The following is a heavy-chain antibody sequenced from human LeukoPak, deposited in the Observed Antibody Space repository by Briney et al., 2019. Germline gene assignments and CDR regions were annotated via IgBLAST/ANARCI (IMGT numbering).Heavy chain of an antibody. CDR3: ARGTAQWELANDAFDI. CDR1: GGSISSSSYY. J-gene: IGHJ3*02. CDR2: IYYSGST. Sequence: SETLSLTCTVSGGSISSSSYYWGWIRQPPGKGLEWIGSIYYSGSTYYNPSLKSRVTISVDTSKNQFSLKLSSVTAADTAVYYCARGTAQWELANDAFDIWGQGTMVTVSS. D-gene: IGHD1-26*01. V-gene: IGHV4-39*01.